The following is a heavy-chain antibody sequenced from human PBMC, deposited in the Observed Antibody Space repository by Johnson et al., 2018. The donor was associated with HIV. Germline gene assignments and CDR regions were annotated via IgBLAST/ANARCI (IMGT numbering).Heavy chain of an antibody. CDR2: IHWNGGST. CDR1: GFTFDDYG. Sequence: VQLVESGGGVVRPGGSLRLSCAASGFTFDDYGMSWVRQAPGKGLEWVAGIHWNGGSTGHADSVKGRVTISRDNSKNSLYLQMNSLRAEDTALYYCARDFVAFGECTACDMWGQGTMVTVSS. J-gene: IGHJ3*02. CDR3: ARDFVAFGECTACDM. D-gene: IGHD3-10*01. V-gene: IGHV3-20*04.